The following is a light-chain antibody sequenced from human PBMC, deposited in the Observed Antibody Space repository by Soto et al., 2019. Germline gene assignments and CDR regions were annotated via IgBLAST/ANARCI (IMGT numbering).Light chain of an antibody. J-gene: IGLJ1*01. Sequence: QSALTQPPSVSGAPGQRDTISYTGSSSNIGAGYDVHWYQQLPGTAPKLLIYGNSNRPSGVPDRFSGSKSGTSASLAITGLQAEDEADYYCQSYDSSLSGYVFGTGTKLTVL. CDR3: QSYDSSLSGYV. V-gene: IGLV1-40*01. CDR1: SSNIGAGYD. CDR2: GNS.